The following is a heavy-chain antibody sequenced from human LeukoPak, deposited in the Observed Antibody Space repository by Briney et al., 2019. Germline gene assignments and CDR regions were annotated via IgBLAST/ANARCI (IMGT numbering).Heavy chain of an antibody. J-gene: IGHJ4*02. CDR1: GGSISRSSYY. CDR2: IYYSGST. D-gene: IGHD3-22*01. V-gene: IGHV4-39*01. Sequence: SETLSLTCTVSGGSISRSSYYWGWIRQPPGKGLQWIGSIYYSGSTYDNPSLKSRVTMSVDTSKNQFSLKLSSVTAADTAVYYCARLLHDSRGYYYFDYWGQGTLVTVSS. CDR3: ARLLHDSRGYYYFDY.